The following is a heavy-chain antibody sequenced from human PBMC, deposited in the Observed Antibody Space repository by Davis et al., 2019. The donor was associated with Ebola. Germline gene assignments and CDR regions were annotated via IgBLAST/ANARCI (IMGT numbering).Heavy chain of an antibody. CDR1: GGTFSSYA. V-gene: IGHV1-69*13. CDR3: ARAIYGDYGPDNWFDP. Sequence: SVKVSCKASGGTFSSYAISWVRQAPGQGLEWMGGIIPIFGTANYAQKFQGRVTITADESTSTAYMELSSLRPEDTAVYYCARAIYGDYGPDNWFDPWGQGTLVTVSS. J-gene: IGHJ5*02. D-gene: IGHD4-17*01. CDR2: IIPIFGTA.